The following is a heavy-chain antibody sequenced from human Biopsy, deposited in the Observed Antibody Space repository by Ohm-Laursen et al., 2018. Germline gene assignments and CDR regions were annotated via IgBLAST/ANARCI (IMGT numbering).Heavy chain of an antibody. CDR2: INHSGSP. CDR1: GGSFSGYY. CDR3: ARGRLRAVARFDY. D-gene: IGHD6-19*01. J-gene: IGHJ4*02. Sequence: SDTLSLTCAVSGGSFSGYYRSWIRQPPGKGLEWIGEINHSGSPNYNPSLKSRVTISVDTSKNQFPLKLSSVTAADTAVYYCARGRLRAVARFDYWGQGTLVTVSS. V-gene: IGHV4-34*01.